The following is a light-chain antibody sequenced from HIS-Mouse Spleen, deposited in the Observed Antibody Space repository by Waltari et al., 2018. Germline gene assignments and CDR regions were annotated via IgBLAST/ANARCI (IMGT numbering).Light chain of an antibody. CDR2: EGS. J-gene: IGLJ3*02. CDR1: SSDVGSYNL. CDR3: CSYAGSSTYWV. Sequence: QSALTQPASVSGSPGQSITIPCTGTSSDVGSYNLAPLYQQPPGKAPKLMIYEGSKRPSGVSNRFSGSKSGNTASLTISGLQAEDEADYYCCSYAGSSTYWVFGGGTKLTVL. V-gene: IGLV2-23*01.